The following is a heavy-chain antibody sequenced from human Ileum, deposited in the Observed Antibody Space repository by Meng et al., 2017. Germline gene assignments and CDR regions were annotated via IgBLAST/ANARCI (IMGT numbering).Heavy chain of an antibody. J-gene: IGHJ3*02. V-gene: IGHV3-30*01. CDR2: ISVDGNSQ. Sequence: GESLKISCAASGLSFTTSVIHWVRQAPGKGLEWVAGISVDGNSQHYADSVKGRFTISKDNFHNTVNLQMNSLRPEDTALYYCARESYSSGHAGTFNIWGQGTMVTVSS. D-gene: IGHD6-19*01. CDR1: GLSFTTSV. CDR3: ARESYSSGHAGTFNI.